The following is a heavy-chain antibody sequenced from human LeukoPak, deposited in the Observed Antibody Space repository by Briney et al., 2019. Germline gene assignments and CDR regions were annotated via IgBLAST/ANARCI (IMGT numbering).Heavy chain of an antibody. CDR1: GFPLSSYS. CDR2: ISSSGSAI. CDR3: VRVKGSYFDY. Sequence: GGSLRLSCAASGFPLSSYSISWVRQAPGKGLEWVSYISSSGSAIYYVDSVKGRFTVSRDNAKNSLFLQMNSPRAEDTAVYYCVRVKGSYFDYWGQGALVTVSS. V-gene: IGHV3-48*01. D-gene: IGHD2-15*01. J-gene: IGHJ4*02.